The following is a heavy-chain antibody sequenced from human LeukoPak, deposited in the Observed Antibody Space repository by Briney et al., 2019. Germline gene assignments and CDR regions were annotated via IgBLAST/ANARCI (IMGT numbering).Heavy chain of an antibody. CDR3: ARERYYGSGSYYAAFDY. J-gene: IGHJ4*02. CDR1: GYTFTSYG. D-gene: IGHD3-10*01. V-gene: IGHV1-18*01. Sequence: EASVKVSCKASGYTFTSYGISWVRQAPGQGLEWMGWISAYNGNTNYAQKLQGRVTMTTDTSTSTAYMELGSLRSDDTAVYYCARERYYGSGSYYAAFDYWGQGTLVTVSS. CDR2: ISAYNGNT.